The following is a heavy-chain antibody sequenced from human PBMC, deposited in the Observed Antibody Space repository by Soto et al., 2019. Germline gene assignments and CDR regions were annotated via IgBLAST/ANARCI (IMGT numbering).Heavy chain of an antibody. Sequence: GGSLRLSCAASGFTLSSYSMNWVRQAPGKGLEWVSYISSSSSTIYYADSVKGRFTISRDNAKNSLYLQMNSLRDEDTAVYYCARGRYSSSSYRPYYCYGMDVWGQGTTATVSS. V-gene: IGHV3-48*02. CDR1: GFTLSSYS. J-gene: IGHJ6*02. CDR3: ARGRYSSSSYRPYYCYGMDV. D-gene: IGHD6-13*01. CDR2: ISSSSSTI.